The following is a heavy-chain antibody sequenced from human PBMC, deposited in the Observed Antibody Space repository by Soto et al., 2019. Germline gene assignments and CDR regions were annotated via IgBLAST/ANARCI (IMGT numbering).Heavy chain of an antibody. V-gene: IGHV4-59*01. CDR3: ARAPMVLTRSYFDS. CDR2: ISSSGNT. D-gene: IGHD3-22*01. CDR1: DGSISNFY. J-gene: IGHJ4*02. Sequence: SETLSLTCTVSDGSISNFYWSWIRQPPGKGLEWIGYISSSGNTNYNPSLRSRVSISVDTSKNQFSLNLTSVTAADTAVYYCARAPMVLTRSYFDSWGQGTPVTVSS.